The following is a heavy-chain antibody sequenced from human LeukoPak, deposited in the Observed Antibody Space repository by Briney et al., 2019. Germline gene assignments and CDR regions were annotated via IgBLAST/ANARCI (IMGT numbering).Heavy chain of an antibody. CDR3: AKDEDIVVVPAAIIDY. CDR2: ISGSGGST. D-gene: IGHD2-2*01. V-gene: IGHV3-23*01. J-gene: IGHJ4*02. CDR1: GFTFSSYA. Sequence: GGSLRLSCAASGFTFSSYAMSWVRQAPGKGLEWVSAISGSGGSTYCADSVKGRFTISRDNSKNTLYLQMNSLRAEDTAVYYCAKDEDIVVVPAAIIDYWGQGTLVTVSS.